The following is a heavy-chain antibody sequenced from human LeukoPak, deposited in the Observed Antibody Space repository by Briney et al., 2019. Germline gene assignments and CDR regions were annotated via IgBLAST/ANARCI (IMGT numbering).Heavy chain of an antibody. CDR1: GGSFSGYY. Sequence: SETLSLTCTVSGGSFSGYYWSWIRQPPGKGLEWIGEINHSGSTNYNPSLKSRVTISVDTSKNQFSLKLSSVTAADTAVYYCARGGYSYGYSDYWGQGTLVTVSS. CDR3: ARGGYSYGYSDY. CDR2: INHSGST. D-gene: IGHD5-18*01. J-gene: IGHJ4*02. V-gene: IGHV4-34*01.